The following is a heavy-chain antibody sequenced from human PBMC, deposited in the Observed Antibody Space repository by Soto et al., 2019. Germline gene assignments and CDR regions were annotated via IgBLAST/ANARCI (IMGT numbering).Heavy chain of an antibody. D-gene: IGHD4-17*01. Sequence: SVKVSCKPSGYTFTAYYIHWVRQAPGQGLEWMGGIIPIFGTANYAQKFQGRVTITADESTSTAYMELSSLRSEDTAVYYCASRSTVTSYYYYYYGMDVWGQGTTVTVSS. CDR1: GYTFTAYY. CDR2: IIPIFGTA. J-gene: IGHJ6*02. V-gene: IGHV1-69*13. CDR3: ASRSTVTSYYYYYYGMDV.